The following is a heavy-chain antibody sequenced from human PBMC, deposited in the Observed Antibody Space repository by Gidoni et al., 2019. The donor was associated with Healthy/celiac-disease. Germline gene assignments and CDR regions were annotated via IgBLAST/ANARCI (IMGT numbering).Heavy chain of an antibody. J-gene: IGHJ4*02. CDR3: AKERDIVATRLFDY. CDR1: GFTFSSYG. Sequence: QVQLVESGGGVVQPGRSLRLSCAASGFTFSSYGMHWVRQAPGKGLEWVAVISYDGSNKYYADSVKGRFTISRDNSKNTLYLQMNSLRAEDTAVYYCAKERDIVATRLFDYWGQGTLVTVSS. V-gene: IGHV3-30*18. CDR2: ISYDGSNK. D-gene: IGHD5-12*01.